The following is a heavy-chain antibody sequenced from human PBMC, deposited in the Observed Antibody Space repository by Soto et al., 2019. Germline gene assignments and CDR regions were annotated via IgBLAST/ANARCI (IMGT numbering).Heavy chain of an antibody. D-gene: IGHD3-3*01. CDR1: GGSISSVDYY. CDR3: ARGTYYDFWSGYYGWFDP. CDR2: IYYSWST. V-gene: IGHV4-30-4*01. Sequence: PSETLSLTCTVSGGSISSVDYYWIWIRHPPWKGLEWIGYIYYSWSTYYNPSLKSRVTISVDTSKNQFSLKLSSVTAADTAVYYCARGTYYDFWSGYYGWFDPWGQGTLVTVSS. J-gene: IGHJ5*02.